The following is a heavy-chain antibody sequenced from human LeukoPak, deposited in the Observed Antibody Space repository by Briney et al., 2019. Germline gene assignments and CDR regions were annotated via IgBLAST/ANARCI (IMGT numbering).Heavy chain of an antibody. CDR2: IKQDGSEK. Sequence: HPGGSLRLSCVASGFSFNNYRMTWVRQAPGKGLEWVANIKQDGSEKQYVDSVKGRFAISRGNAKKSLYLQINTLRAEDTAVYYCVRGPHIAATSYWGQGTLVTVSS. CDR3: VRGPHIAATSY. CDR1: GFSFNNYR. J-gene: IGHJ4*02. V-gene: IGHV3-7*03. D-gene: IGHD6-25*01.